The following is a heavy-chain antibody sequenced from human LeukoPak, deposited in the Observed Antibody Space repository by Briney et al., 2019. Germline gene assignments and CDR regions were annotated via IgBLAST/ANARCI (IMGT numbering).Heavy chain of an antibody. CDR2: ISSSSSTI. J-gene: IGHJ5*02. Sequence: PGGSLRLSCAASGFTFSSYNMDWVRQAPGKGLEWVSYISSSSSTIYYADSVKGRFTISRDNAENSLYLQMNSLRAEDTAVYYCARDTTYYFDSSGLFDPWGQGTLVTVSS. CDR1: GFTFSSYN. CDR3: ARDTTYYFDSSGLFDP. D-gene: IGHD3-22*01. V-gene: IGHV3-48*04.